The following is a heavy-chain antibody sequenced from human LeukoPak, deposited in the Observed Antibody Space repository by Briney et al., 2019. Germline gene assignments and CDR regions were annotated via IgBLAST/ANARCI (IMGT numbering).Heavy chain of an antibody. CDR2: IYSNGWT. J-gene: IGHJ5*02. CDR1: GGSISTDLYY. V-gene: IGHV4-61*02. Sequence: SETLSLTCTVSGGSISTDLYYWTWIRQPAGKGLEWIGRIYSNGWTDYNPPLKSRVSISIDTSKNHFSLKMSLATAAYTALYYCARGSAWNSFDPWGQGTLVTVSS. D-gene: IGHD6-19*01. CDR3: ARGSAWNSFDP.